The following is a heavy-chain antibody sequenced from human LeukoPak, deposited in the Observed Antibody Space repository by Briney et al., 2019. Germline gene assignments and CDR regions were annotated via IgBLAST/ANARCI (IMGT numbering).Heavy chain of an antibody. J-gene: IGHJ4*02. Sequence: GGSLRLSCAASGFTLSSYGMHWVRQAPGKGLEGVAVIWYDGSKRYYADSVKGRFTISKDSSLYLQMDNLRAEDTAMYYCARDLGTSGFYLDYWGQGTLVTVSS. CDR3: ARDLGTSGFYLDY. D-gene: IGHD3-22*01. CDR1: GFTLSSYG. V-gene: IGHV3-33*01. CDR2: IWYDGSKR.